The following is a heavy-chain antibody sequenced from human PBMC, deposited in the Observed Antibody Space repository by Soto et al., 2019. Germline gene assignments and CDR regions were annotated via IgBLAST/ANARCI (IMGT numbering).Heavy chain of an antibody. J-gene: IGHJ5*02. D-gene: IGHD6-13*01. V-gene: IGHV3-21*01. CDR1: GFTFSSYS. CDR2: ISSSSSYI. Sequence: EVQLVESGGGLVKPGGSLRLSCAASGFTFSSYSMNWVRQAPGKGLEWVSSISSSSSYIYCADSVKGRFTISRDNAKNSLYLQMNSLRAADTAVYYCARDAGSSWAYNWFDPWGQGTLVTVSS. CDR3: ARDAGSSWAYNWFDP.